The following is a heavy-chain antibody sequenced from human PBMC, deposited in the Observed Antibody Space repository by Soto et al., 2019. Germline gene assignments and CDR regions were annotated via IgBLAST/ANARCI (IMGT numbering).Heavy chain of an antibody. V-gene: IGHV1-69*01. Sequence: QVQLVQSGAEVKKPGSSVKVSCKASGGTFSSYAISWVRQAPGQGLEWMGGIIPIFGTANYAQKFQGRVTITADESTSTTYMELSSLXXXXXXXXYCARSKGGYKGYWGQGTLVTVSS. CDR1: GGTFSSYA. D-gene: IGHD5-12*01. CDR2: IIPIFGTA. J-gene: IGHJ4*02. CDR3: ARSKGGYKGY.